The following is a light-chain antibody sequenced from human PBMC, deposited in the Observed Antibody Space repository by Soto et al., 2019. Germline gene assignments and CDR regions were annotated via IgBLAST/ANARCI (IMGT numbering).Light chain of an antibody. CDR2: GNN. J-gene: IGLJ1*01. Sequence: QSVLTQPPSVPGAPGQRVTISCTGSSSNIAPGYDVHWYQHLPGTAPKLLIYGNNNRPSGVPDRFSGSKSGTSASLAITGLQAEDEADYYCQSYETNVEADGIGSGNKVT. CDR3: QSYETNVEADG. V-gene: IGLV1-40*01. CDR1: SSNIAPGYD.